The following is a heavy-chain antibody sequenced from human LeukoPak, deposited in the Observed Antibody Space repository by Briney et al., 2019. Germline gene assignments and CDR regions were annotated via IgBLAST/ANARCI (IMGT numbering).Heavy chain of an antibody. CDR3: ARDKVVGATYFDY. V-gene: IGHV3-7*01. D-gene: IGHD1-26*01. Sequence: GRSLRLSCAASGFTFSSYGMHWVRQAPGKGLEWVANIQQDESERYYVDSVKGRFTISRDNAKNSLYLQMNSLRAEDTAVYYCARDKVVGATYFDYWGQGALVTVSS. CDR1: GFTFSSYG. CDR2: IQQDESER. J-gene: IGHJ4*02.